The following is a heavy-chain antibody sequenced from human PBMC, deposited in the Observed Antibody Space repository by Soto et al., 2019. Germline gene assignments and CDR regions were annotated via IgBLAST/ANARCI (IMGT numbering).Heavy chain of an antibody. J-gene: IGHJ4*02. CDR3: ATRESIAAAGLDY. Sequence: LSLTCAVYGGSFSGYYWSWIRQPPGKGLEWIGEINHSGSTNYNPSLKSRVTISVDTSKNQFSLKLSSVTAADTAVYYCATRESIAAAGLDYWGQGTLVTVSS. V-gene: IGHV4-34*01. D-gene: IGHD6-13*01. CDR2: INHSGST. CDR1: GGSFSGYY.